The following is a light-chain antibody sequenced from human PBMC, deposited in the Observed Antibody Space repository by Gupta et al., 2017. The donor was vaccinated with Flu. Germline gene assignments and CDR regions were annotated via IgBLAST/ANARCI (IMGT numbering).Light chain of an antibody. V-gene: IGKV1-12*01. J-gene: IGKJ4*01. Sequence: PSSVSASVGDRVTITCRASQGISNWLAWYQQKPGIAPKLLIYAASNVQSGVPLRFSGSGSGTHFTLTISSLQPEDFATYYCQQSDSFPMTFGGGTKVEIK. CDR2: AAS. CDR3: QQSDSFPMT. CDR1: QGISNW.